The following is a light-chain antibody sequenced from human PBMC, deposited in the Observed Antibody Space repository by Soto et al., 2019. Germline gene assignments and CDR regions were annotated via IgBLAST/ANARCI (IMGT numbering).Light chain of an antibody. Sequence: EIVLTQSPGTLSLSPGERATLSCRASQSVSSSYLAWYQQKPGQAPRLLIYGASSRATGIPDRFSGSGSGTDFTLIISRLEPEDFAVYYCQQYGSSPSITFGQGTRLDIK. V-gene: IGKV3-20*01. J-gene: IGKJ5*01. CDR2: GAS. CDR3: QQYGSSPSIT. CDR1: QSVSSSY.